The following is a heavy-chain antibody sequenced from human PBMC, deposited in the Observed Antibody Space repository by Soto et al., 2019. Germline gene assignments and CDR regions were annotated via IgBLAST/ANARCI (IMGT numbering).Heavy chain of an antibody. D-gene: IGHD3-3*01. CDR1: GFTFTSSA. Sequence: ASVKVSCKASGFTFTSSAVQWVRQARGQRLEWIGWIVVGSGNTNYAQKFQERVTITRDMSTSTAYMELSSLRSEDTAVYYCAAEESPYYDFWSARIRHGMDVWGQGTTVTVSS. CDR2: IVVGSGNT. V-gene: IGHV1-58*01. J-gene: IGHJ6*02. CDR3: AAEESPYYDFWSARIRHGMDV.